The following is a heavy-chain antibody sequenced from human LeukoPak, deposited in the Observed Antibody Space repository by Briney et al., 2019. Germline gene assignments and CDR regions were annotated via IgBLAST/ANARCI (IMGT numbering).Heavy chain of an antibody. CDR1: GFTFSNYA. Sequence: PGGSLRLSCAASGFTFSNYAMSWVRQAPGKGLEWVAVISYDGSNKYYADSVKGRFTISRDNSKNTLYLQMNSLRAEDTAVYYCAKSYYGAIDYWGQGTLVTVSS. D-gene: IGHD3-22*01. J-gene: IGHJ4*02. V-gene: IGHV3-30*18. CDR2: ISYDGSNK. CDR3: AKSYYGAIDY.